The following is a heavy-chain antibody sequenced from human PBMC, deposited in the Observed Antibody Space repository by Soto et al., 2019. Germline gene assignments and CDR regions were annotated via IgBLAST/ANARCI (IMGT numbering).Heavy chain of an antibody. CDR2: IYYSGST. Sequence: SETLSLTCTVSGGSISSYYWSWIRQPPGKGLEWIGYIYYSGSTNYNPSLKSRVTISVDTSKNQFSLKLSSVTAADTAVYYCARHGSGYSYGLTSTTGDYYYYYGMDVWGQGTTVTVSS. D-gene: IGHD5-18*01. CDR3: ARHGSGYSYGLTSTTGDYYYYYGMDV. V-gene: IGHV4-59*08. CDR1: GGSISSYY. J-gene: IGHJ6*02.